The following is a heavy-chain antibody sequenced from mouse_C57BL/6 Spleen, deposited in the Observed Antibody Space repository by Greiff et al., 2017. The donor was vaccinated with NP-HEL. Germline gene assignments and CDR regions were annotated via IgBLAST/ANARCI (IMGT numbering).Heavy chain of an antibody. Sequence: EVKLMESGGGLVKPGGSLKLSCAASGFTFSDYGMHWVRQAPEKGLEWVAYISSGSSTIYYADTVKGRFTISRDNAKNTLFLQMTSLRSEDTAMYYCAGGDGYYGYWGQGTTLTVSS. CDR1: GFTFSDYG. CDR3: AGGDGYYGY. V-gene: IGHV5-17*01. CDR2: ISSGSSTI. D-gene: IGHD2-3*01. J-gene: IGHJ2*01.